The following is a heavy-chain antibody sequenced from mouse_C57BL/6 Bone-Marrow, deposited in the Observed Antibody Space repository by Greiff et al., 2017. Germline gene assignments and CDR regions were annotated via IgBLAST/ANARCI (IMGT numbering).Heavy chain of an antibody. CDR3: TSLYYGSSYWVAY. D-gene: IGHD1-1*01. Sequence: VQLKESGAELVRPGASVKLSCTASGFNIKDYYMHWVKQRPEQGLEWIGRIDPEDGDTEYAPQFQGKATMTADTSSNTADLQRSSLTSEDTAVYYCTSLYYGSSYWVAYWGQGTLVTVSA. V-gene: IGHV14-1*01. J-gene: IGHJ3*01. CDR2: IDPEDGDT. CDR1: GFNIKDYY.